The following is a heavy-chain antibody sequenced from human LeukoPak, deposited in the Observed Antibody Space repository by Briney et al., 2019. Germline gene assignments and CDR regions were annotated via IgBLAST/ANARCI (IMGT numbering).Heavy chain of an antibody. CDR3: ALIGDHAWFDP. CDR1: GYTLTSYG. J-gene: IGHJ5*02. CDR2: ISTQSGNT. V-gene: IGHV1-18*01. Sequence: GASVKVSCEASGYTLTSYGINWMRQAPGQGLEWMGWISTQSGNTNYAQKVQGRLTLTTDRSTNTAYMELSTLRSDDTAVYYCALIGDHAWFDPWGQGTLVTVSS. D-gene: IGHD3-10*01.